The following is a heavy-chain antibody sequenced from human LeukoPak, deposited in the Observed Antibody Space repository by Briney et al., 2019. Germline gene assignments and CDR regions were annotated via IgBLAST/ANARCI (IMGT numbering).Heavy chain of an antibody. CDR1: GGSFSSTNW. CDR3: SRESGPFSPFGY. J-gene: IGHJ4*02. Sequence: PSGTLSLTCGVSGGSFSSTNWWSGVRQPPGQGLGWIGEIALSGRTNYNPSLKSRVTMSLDESKNHPSLNLASVTAADTAVYYCSRESGPFSPFGYWGQGTLVTVTS. V-gene: IGHV4-4*02. D-gene: IGHD1-26*01. CDR2: IALSGRT.